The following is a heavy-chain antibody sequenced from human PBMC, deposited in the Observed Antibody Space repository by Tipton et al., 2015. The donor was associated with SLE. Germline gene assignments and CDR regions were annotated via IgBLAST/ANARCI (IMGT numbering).Heavy chain of an antibody. CDR2: IYTSGST. V-gene: IGHV4-4*07. Sequence: TLSLTCTVSGGSISSYYWSWIRQPSGTGLEWIGRIYTSGSTNYNPSLKSRVTMSVDTSKNQFSLKLSSVTAADTAVYYCARDTGSDGYYYGMDVWGQGTTVTVSS. CDR1: GGSISSYY. D-gene: IGHD4-17*01. CDR3: ARDTGSDGYYYGMDV. J-gene: IGHJ6*02.